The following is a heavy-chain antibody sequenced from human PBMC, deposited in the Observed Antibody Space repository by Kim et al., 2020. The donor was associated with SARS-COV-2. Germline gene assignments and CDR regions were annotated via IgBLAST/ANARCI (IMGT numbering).Heavy chain of an antibody. J-gene: IGHJ4*02. CDR2: IYTSGST. Sequence: SETLSLTCTVSGGSISSYYWSWIRQPAGKGLEWIGRIYTSGSTNYNPSLKSRVTMSVDTSKNQFSLKLSSVTAADTAVYYCARERGRGWLTMVRYYFDYWGQGTLVTVSS. CDR3: ARERGRGWLTMVRYYFDY. V-gene: IGHV4-4*07. D-gene: IGHD3-10*01. CDR1: GGSISSYY.